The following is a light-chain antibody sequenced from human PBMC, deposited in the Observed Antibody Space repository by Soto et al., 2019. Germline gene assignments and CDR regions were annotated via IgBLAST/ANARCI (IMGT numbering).Light chain of an antibody. CDR2: GVT. J-gene: IGLJ2*01. CDR3: SSSATGTTSPVV. CDR1: SSDVGNSDY. V-gene: IGLV2-14*03. Sequence: QSVLTQPASVSGSPGQSITISCTGTSSDVGNSDYVSWYQHHPGKAPKLMISGVTNRPSGVSNRFSGSKSGNTASLTISGLQAEDEADYYCSSSATGTTSPVVFGGGTKLPVL.